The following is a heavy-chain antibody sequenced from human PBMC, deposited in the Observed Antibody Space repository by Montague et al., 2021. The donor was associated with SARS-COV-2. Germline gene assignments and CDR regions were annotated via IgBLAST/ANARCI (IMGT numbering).Heavy chain of an antibody. CDR2: INRSGST. CDR1: GGSFGVHY. V-gene: IGHV4-34*01. Sequence: SETLSLTCAVYGGSFGVHYWSWVRQPPGKGLERIGEINRSGSTNFNPPRKSRFTISVDTSKNQFSLKLTSVTAADTAVYFCAGGFTSWSGAGYWGQGTLVTVSS. CDR3: AGGFTSWSGAGY. J-gene: IGHJ1*01. D-gene: IGHD3-10*01.